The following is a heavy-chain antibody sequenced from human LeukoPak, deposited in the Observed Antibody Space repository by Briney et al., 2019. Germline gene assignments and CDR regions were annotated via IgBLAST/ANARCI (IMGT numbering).Heavy chain of an antibody. CDR1: GFTFSSYA. D-gene: IGHD5-18*01. J-gene: IGHJ4*02. CDR3: AAGDLDVHTPMVYYFDY. V-gene: IGHV3-23*01. Sequence: GGSLRLSCAASGFTFSSYAMSWVRQTPGKGLEWVSSISGSGDSTFYADSVKGRFSISRDNSKNTLYLQVNGLRTEDTAVYYCAAGDLDVHTPMVYYFDYWGQGTLVTVSS. CDR2: ISGSGDST.